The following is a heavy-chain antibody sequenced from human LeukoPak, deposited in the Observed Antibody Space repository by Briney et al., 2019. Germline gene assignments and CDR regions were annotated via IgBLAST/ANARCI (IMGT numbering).Heavy chain of an antibody. J-gene: IGHJ4*02. CDR3: ARPNPYSSSSGRFDY. V-gene: IGHV4-59*01. Sequence: SETLSLTCTVSGGSISNYYWNWIRQPPGKGLEWIGYIYYSGSTNYNPSLKSRVTISVDTSKNQFSLKLRSVIAADTAVYYCARPNPYSSSSGRFDYWGQGTLVTVSS. D-gene: IGHD6-6*01. CDR1: GGSISNYY. CDR2: IYYSGST.